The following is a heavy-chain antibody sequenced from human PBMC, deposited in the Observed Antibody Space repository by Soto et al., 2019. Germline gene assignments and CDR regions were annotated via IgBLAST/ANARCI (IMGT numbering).Heavy chain of an antibody. CDR1: GFTFSSYA. D-gene: IGHD3-9*01. J-gene: IGHJ5*02. Sequence: EVQLLESGGGLVQPGGSLRLSCAASGFTFSSYAMSWVRQAPGKGLEWVSAISGSGGSTYYADSVKGRFTISRDNSKNPLYLQMNSLRAEDTAVYYCAKDRLRYFDWLTGFDPWGQGTLVTVSS. V-gene: IGHV3-23*01. CDR3: AKDRLRYFDWLTGFDP. CDR2: ISGSGGST.